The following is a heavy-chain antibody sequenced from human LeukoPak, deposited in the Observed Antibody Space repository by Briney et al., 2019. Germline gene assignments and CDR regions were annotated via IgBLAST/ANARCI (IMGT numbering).Heavy chain of an antibody. CDR3: AIHSSGWYQGFY. J-gene: IGHJ4*02. CDR1: GFTFSGYS. CDR2: IFTSGTTV. Sequence: AGGSLRLSCAGSGFTFSGYSMNWVRQAPGKGLEWVSYIFTSGTTVSYADSVKGRFTISRDNAKNSLYLHMNGLRAEDSAVYYCAIHSSGWYQGFYWGQGTLLTVSS. V-gene: IGHV3-48*01. D-gene: IGHD6-19*01.